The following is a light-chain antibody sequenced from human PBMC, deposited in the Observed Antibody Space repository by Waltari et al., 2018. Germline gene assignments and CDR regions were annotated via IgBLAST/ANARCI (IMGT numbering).Light chain of an antibody. CDR3: SSFTSSSTLV. J-gene: IGLJ2*01. CDR1: SSDVGGYDY. CDR2: DVT. V-gene: IGLV2-14*03. Sequence: QSALTQPASVSGSPGQSIPISCIGTSSDVGGYDYVSWYQQHPGKPPKLLIYDVTNRPSGVSVRFSGSKSCNTASLTISGLQAEDEADYYCSSFTSSSTLVFGGGTELTVL.